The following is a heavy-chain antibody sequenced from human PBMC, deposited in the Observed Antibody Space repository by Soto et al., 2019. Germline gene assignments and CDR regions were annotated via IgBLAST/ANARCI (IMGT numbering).Heavy chain of an antibody. J-gene: IGHJ6*03. CDR3: ARAPNPYYYYYMDV. CDR2: ISSSSSYI. CDR1: GFTFSSYS. Sequence: PGGSLRLSCAASGFTFSSYSMNWVRQAPGKGLEWVSSISSSSSYIYYADSVKGRFTISRDNAKNSLYLQMNSLRAEDTAVYYCARAPNPYYYYYMDVWGKGTTVTVSS. V-gene: IGHV3-21*01.